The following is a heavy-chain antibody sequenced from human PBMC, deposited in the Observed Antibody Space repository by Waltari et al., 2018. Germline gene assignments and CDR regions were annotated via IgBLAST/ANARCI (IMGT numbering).Heavy chain of an antibody. V-gene: IGHV4-39*01. J-gene: IGHJ4*02. CDR3: ARQPGGGIGFDY. Sequence: LQLQESGPGLVKPSATLSLTCTVSGGSISSSSYYWGWIRQPPGKGLEWIGSIYYSGSTYYNPSLKSRVTISVDTSKNQFSLKLSSVTAADTAVYYCARQPGGGIGFDYWGQGTLVTVSS. CDR1: GGSISSSSYY. CDR2: IYYSGST. D-gene: IGHD3-16*01.